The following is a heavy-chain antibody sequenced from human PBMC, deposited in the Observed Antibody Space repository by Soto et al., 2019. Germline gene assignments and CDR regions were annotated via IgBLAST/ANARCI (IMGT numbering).Heavy chain of an antibody. CDR1: GYTFTSYG. D-gene: IGHD2-2*01. V-gene: IGHV1-18*01. CDR2: ISAYNGNT. CDR3: ARDVRYCSSTSCYVDWYFDL. Sequence: GASVKVSCKASGYTFTSYGISWVRQAPGQGLEWMGWISAYNGNTNYAQKLQGRVTMTTDTSTSTAYMELRSLRSDDTAVYYCARDVRYCSSTSCYVDWYFDLWGRGTLVTVSS. J-gene: IGHJ2*01.